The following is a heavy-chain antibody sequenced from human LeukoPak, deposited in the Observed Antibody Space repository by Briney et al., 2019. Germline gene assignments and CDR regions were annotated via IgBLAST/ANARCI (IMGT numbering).Heavy chain of an antibody. V-gene: IGHV1-2*02. Sequence: ASVKVSCKASGYTFTAYYMHWARQAPGQGLEWMGWINPNSGDTNYAQKFQGRVTMTRDTSTSTAYMELTSLRSDDTAVYYCARDDYVLTSFDPWGQGTLVTVSS. CDR2: INPNSGDT. CDR1: GYTFTAYY. CDR3: ARDDYVLTSFDP. J-gene: IGHJ5*02. D-gene: IGHD3-16*01.